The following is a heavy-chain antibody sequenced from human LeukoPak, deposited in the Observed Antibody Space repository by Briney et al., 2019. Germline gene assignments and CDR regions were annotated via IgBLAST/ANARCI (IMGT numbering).Heavy chain of an antibody. Sequence: PSETLSLTCAVSGGSISSSNWWSWVRQPPGKGLEWIGEIYHSGSTNYNPSLKSRVTISVDTSKNQFSLKLSSVTAADTAVYYCARGVVIAPQTFDYWGQGTLVTVSS. CDR1: GGSISSSNW. J-gene: IGHJ4*02. V-gene: IGHV4-4*02. CDR3: ARGVVIAPQTFDY. CDR2: IYHSGST. D-gene: IGHD2-21*01.